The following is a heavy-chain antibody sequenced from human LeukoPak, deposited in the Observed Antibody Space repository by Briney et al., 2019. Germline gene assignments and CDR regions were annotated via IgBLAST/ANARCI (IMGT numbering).Heavy chain of an antibody. Sequence: GGSLRLSCAASGFTFSTFGMHWVRQAPGKGLEWVAVISNDGTNQYFADSVKGRFTISRDNSKNTLYLKMNSLRPEDTAVYFCAKGRYYGSGSLSPEFDSWGQGTLLTVSS. J-gene: IGHJ4*02. V-gene: IGHV3-30*18. CDR2: ISNDGTNQ. CDR1: GFTFSTFG. CDR3: AKGRYYGSGSLSPEFDS. D-gene: IGHD3-10*01.